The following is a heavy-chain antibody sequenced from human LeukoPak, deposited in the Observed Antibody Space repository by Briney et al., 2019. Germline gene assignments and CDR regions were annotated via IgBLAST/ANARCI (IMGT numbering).Heavy chain of an antibody. CDR3: ATRDYDSSGYYNFDY. CDR2: IYYSGST. D-gene: IGHD3-22*01. V-gene: IGHV4-39*07. Sequence: SETLSLTCTVSGGSISSSSYYWGWIRQPPGKGLEWIGSIYYSGSTYYNPSLKSRVTISVDTSKNQFSLKLSSVTAADTAVYYCATRDYDSSGYYNFDYWGQGTLATVSS. J-gene: IGHJ4*02. CDR1: GGSISSSSYY.